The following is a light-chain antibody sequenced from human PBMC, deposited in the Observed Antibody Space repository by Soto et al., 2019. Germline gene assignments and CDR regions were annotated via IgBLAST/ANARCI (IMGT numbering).Light chain of an antibody. V-gene: IGKV3D-15*01. J-gene: IGKJ1*01. CDR2: GAS. CDR1: QSVSSN. Sequence: EIVLTQSPGTLSLSPGERATLSCRASQSVSSNLAWYQQKPGQAPRLLFYGASTRATGIPARFSGSGSGTDFTLTISSLQPDDFATYYCQHYNSYSEAFGQGTKVDIK. CDR3: QHYNSYSEA.